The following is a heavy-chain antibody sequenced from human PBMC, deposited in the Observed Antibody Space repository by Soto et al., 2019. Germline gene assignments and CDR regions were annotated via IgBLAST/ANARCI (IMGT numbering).Heavy chain of an antibody. CDR2: TSAYNGNK. CDR1: GYTFTSYG. J-gene: IGHJ6*02. D-gene: IGHD2-21*02. V-gene: IGHV1-18*01. Sequence: ASVKVSCKASGYTFTSYGISWVRQAPGQGHERKGWTSAYNGNKNYAQKLQSRVTMTTDTSTSTAYMELRSLRSDDTVVYFCARADYGGNSWYYYYYYGMDVWGQGSTVTVSS. CDR3: ARADYGGNSWYYYYYYGMDV.